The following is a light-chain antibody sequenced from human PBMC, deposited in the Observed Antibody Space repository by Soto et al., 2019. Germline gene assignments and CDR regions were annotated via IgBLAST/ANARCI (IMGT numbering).Light chain of an antibody. CDR2: GAS. CDR1: QSVNTKY. J-gene: IGKJ1*01. V-gene: IGKV3-20*01. CDR3: QQYGHSLWT. Sequence: EIVLTQSPGTLSLSPGERATLSCRASQSVNTKYLAWYQQKPGQAPRLLISGASSRATGIPDRFSGSGSGTDFTLTISRLEPEDYAVYYCQQYGHSLWTFGQGTKVDIK.